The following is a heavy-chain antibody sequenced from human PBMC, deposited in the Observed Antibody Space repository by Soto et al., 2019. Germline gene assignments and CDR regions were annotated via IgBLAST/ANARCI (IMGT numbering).Heavy chain of an antibody. CDR2: TSNNGNT. V-gene: IGHV3-23*01. J-gene: IGHJ5*02. CDR3: AKDLRPGLIVPTKSGFDP. CDR1: GFPFNTYA. Sequence: GGSLRLSCEASGFPFNTYAMTWFRQVPGMGLEWVSTTSNNGNTDFAESVRGRLTVSRDNSKNILYLQMTNLRVEDAAIYFCAKDLRPGLIVPTKSGFDPWGQGTLVTVSS. D-gene: IGHD2-21*01.